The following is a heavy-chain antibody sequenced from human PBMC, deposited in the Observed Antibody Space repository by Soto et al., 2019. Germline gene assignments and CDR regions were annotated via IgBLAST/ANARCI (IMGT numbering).Heavy chain of an antibody. CDR1: GFTFSAYA. J-gene: IGHJ3*01. V-gene: IGHV3-48*02. Sequence: EVELVESGGGLVQPGGSLRLSCAASGFTFSAYAMNWVRQAPGKGLEWLSWIETTGSRGDYADSVKGRFTISRDNARNSVHLQMNSLRDEDTAVYYCVKDRGIIVKAGDGFDVWGQGTKVTVSS. D-gene: IGHD3-16*02. CDR2: IETTGSRG. CDR3: VKDRGIIVKAGDGFDV.